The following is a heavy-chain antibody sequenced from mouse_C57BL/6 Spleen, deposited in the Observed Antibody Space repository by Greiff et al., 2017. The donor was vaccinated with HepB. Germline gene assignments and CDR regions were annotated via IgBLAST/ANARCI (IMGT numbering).Heavy chain of an antibody. Sequence: DVMLVESGGGLVKPGGSLKLSCAASGFTFSDYGMHWVRQAPEKGLEWVAYISSGSSTIYYADTVKGRFTISRDNAKNTLFLQMTSLRSEDTAMYYCARPYGNYLYWYFDVWGTGTTVTVSS. D-gene: IGHD2-1*01. CDR2: ISSGSSTI. V-gene: IGHV5-17*01. CDR3: ARPYGNYLYWYFDV. J-gene: IGHJ1*03. CDR1: GFTFSDYG.